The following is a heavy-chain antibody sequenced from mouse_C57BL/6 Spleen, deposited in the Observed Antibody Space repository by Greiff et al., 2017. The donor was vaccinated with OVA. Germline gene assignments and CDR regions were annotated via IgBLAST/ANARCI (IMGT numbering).Heavy chain of an antibody. CDR3: ARNYYAMDY. CDR1: GYAFSSSW. CDR2: IYPGDGDT. Sequence: QVQLQQSGPELVKPGASVKISCKASGYAFSSSWMNWVKQRPGKGLEWIGRIYPGDGDTNYNGKFKGKATLTADKSSSTAYMQLSSLTSEDSAVYFCARNYYAMDYWGQGTSVTVSS. V-gene: IGHV1-82*01. J-gene: IGHJ4*01.